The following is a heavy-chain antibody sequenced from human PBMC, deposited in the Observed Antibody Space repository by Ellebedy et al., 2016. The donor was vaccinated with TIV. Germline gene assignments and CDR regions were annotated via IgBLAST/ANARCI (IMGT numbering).Heavy chain of an antibody. CDR3: ARVLRGGRSGDYFDS. CDR2: IFFRGTT. D-gene: IGHD1-1*01. Sequence: MPSETLSLTCTVSGVSIRSSSSYYWGWIRQSPGKGLEWIGSIFFRGTTYYNPSLKSRVTMSVDTSKNQFSLNLSSVTAADTAVYYCARVLRGGRSGDYFDSWGQGTLVTVSS. CDR1: GVSIRSSSSYY. V-gene: IGHV4-39*07. J-gene: IGHJ4*02.